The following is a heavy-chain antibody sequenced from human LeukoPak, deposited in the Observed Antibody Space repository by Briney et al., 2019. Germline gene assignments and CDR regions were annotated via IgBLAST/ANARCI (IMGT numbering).Heavy chain of an antibody. Sequence: PSETLSLTCAVSGYSISSGYYWGWIRQPPGKALEWIGSIYHSGSTYYNPSLKSRVTISVDTSKNQFSLKLSSVTAADTAVYYCARPAATGYYFDYWGQGTLVTVSS. CDR1: GYSISSGYY. CDR3: ARPAATGYYFDY. V-gene: IGHV4-38-2*01. CDR2: IYHSGST. J-gene: IGHJ4*02. D-gene: IGHD2-15*01.